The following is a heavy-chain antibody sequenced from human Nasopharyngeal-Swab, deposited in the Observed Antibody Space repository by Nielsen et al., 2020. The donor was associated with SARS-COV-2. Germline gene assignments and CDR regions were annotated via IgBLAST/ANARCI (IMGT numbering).Heavy chain of an antibody. CDR2: IIPIFGTV. D-gene: IGHD2-2*02. J-gene: IGHJ2*01. CDR1: GGTFSDYA. V-gene: IGHV1-69*06. Sequence: SVKVSCKASGGTFSDYAISWVRQAPGQGLEWMGGIIPIFGTVDYAQKFQGRVTITADKSTSTAFMELSSLRSEDTAVCYCAKNMIQLRPDFVLVPASIAWYFDLWGRGTLVTVSS. CDR3: AKNMIQLRPDFVLVPASIAWYFDL.